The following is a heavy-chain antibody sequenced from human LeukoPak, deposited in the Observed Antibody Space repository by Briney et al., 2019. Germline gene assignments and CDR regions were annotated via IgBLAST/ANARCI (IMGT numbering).Heavy chain of an antibody. CDR1: GGSISSYY. CDR3: ARVGYYDSSGYYFEH. Sequence: PSETLSLTCTASGGSISSYYWSWIRQPPGKGLEWIGYIYYSGSTNYNPSLKSRVTISVDTSKNQFSLKLSSVTAADTAVYYCARVGYYDSSGYYFEHWGQGTLVTVSS. D-gene: IGHD3-22*01. CDR2: IYYSGST. V-gene: IGHV4-59*01. J-gene: IGHJ1*01.